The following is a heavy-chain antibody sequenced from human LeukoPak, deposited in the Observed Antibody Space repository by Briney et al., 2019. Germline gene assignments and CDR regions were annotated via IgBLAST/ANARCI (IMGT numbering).Heavy chain of an antibody. V-gene: IGHV3-23*01. CDR2: ISASGGSK. CDR1: GFTFRNYA. J-gene: IGHJ4*02. CDR3: AKPESTGWYGDY. Sequence: GGSLRLSCDVSGFTFRNYAMSWVRQAPGKGLEWVSGISASGGSKYYADSVKGRFTISRDNFKDTMYLQMNSLRVEHTAVYYCAKPESTGWYGDYWGQGTLVTVSP. D-gene: IGHD6-19*01.